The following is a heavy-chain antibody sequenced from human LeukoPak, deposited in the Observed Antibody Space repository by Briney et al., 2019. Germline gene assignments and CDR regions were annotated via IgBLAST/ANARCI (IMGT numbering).Heavy chain of an antibody. V-gene: IGHV4-39*01. Sequence: SETLSLTCTVSGGSISSSTYYWGWIRQPPGKGLELIGSKYYSGNSYYNPSLKSRVSISVDTSKNQFSLKLSSVTAADTAVYCCARLYYYYGLDVWGQGTTVTASS. J-gene: IGHJ6*02. CDR1: GGSISSSTYY. CDR3: ARLYYYYGLDV. CDR2: KYYSGNS.